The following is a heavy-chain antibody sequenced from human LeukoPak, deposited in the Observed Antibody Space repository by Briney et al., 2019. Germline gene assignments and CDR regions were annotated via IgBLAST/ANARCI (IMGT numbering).Heavy chain of an antibody. Sequence: ASVKVSCKASGYTFTGYWMHWVRQGPGQGLEWMGWINPNSGSTNYAHNFQGRVTMTRDTSISTAYMELSSLRSEDTAVYSCARDLYGANSGAFDIWGQGTMVTVSS. CDR2: INPNSGST. CDR3: ARDLYGANSGAFDI. D-gene: IGHD4-23*01. J-gene: IGHJ3*02. CDR1: GYTFTGYW. V-gene: IGHV1-2*02.